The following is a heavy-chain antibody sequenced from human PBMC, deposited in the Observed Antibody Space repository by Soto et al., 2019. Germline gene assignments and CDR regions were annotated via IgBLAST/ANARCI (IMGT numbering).Heavy chain of an antibody. J-gene: IGHJ5*02. Sequence: QVQLRESGPGLVKPSETLSLTCTVSGGSIGSYYWSWIRQPPGKGLEWIGYTYYSGSSNYNPSLKSRVTRSIDPSKNQVFLELNSVNAADTAVDYCARGAPQDLWGQGTLVTVSS. CDR3: ARGAPQDL. V-gene: IGHV4-59*01. CDR2: TYYSGSS. CDR1: GGSIGSYY.